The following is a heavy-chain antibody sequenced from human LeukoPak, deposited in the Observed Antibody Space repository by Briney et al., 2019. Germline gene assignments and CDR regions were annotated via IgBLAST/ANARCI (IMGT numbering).Heavy chain of an antibody. CDR2: ISYDGSNK. CDR1: GFTFSSYW. Sequence: GGSLRLSCAASGFTFSSYWMSWVRQAPGKGLEWVAVISYDGSNKYYADSVKGRFTISRDNSKNTLYLQMNSLRAEDTAVCYCAKGVVAVAGSGLDYWGQGTLVTVSS. CDR3: AKGVVAVAGSGLDY. D-gene: IGHD6-19*01. J-gene: IGHJ4*02. V-gene: IGHV3-30*18.